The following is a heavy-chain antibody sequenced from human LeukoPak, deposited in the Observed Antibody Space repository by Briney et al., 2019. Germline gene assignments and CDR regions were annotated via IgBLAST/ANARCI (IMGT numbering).Heavy chain of an antibody. CDR3: ARGSDYYYMDV. V-gene: IGHV4-34*01. CDR2: INHSGST. Sequence: SETLSLTCAVYGGSFSGYYWSWIRQPPGKGLEWIGEINHSGSTNYNPSLKSRVTISVDTSKNQFSLKLSSVTAADTAVYYCARGSDYYYMDVWGKGTTVTVSS. CDR1: GGSFSGYY. J-gene: IGHJ6*03.